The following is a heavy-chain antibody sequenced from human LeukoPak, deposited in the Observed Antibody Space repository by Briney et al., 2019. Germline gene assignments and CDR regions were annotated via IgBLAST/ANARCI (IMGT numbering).Heavy chain of an antibody. J-gene: IGHJ5*02. CDR2: ISSGSRYI. V-gene: IGHV3-21*01. D-gene: IGHD2-15*01. CDR1: GFTFSAYS. Sequence: PGGSLRLSCAASGFTFSAYSMNWVRQAPGKGLEWVSSISSGSRYIYYADSVKGRFTISRDNAKDSLYLQMNSLRAEDTAVYYCAKCSGGNCYHSGDHWGQGTLVTVSP. CDR3: AKCSGGNCYHSGDH.